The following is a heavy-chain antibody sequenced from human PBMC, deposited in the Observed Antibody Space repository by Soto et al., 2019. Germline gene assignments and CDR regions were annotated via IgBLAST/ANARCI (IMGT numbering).Heavy chain of an antibody. J-gene: IGHJ6*02. Sequence: SETLSLTCTVSRGSVSSGDYFWTWLRQSPGKRLEWIAYIYYSGSTNYNPSLKSRATISVDTSKSQVSLTLTSMTAADAAVYYCARSPNYYYYGFDVWGQGTTVTVSS. V-gene: IGHV4-61*08. CDR2: IYYSGST. CDR3: ARSPNYYYYGFDV. D-gene: IGHD3-10*01. CDR1: RGSVSSGDYF.